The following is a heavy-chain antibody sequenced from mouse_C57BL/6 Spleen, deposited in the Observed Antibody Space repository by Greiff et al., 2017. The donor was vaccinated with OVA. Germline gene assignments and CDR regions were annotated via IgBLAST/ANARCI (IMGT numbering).Heavy chain of an antibody. CDR1: GYAFSSSW. D-gene: IGHD1-1*01. J-gene: IGHJ3*01. Sequence: VKLQESGPELVKPGASVKISCKASGYAFSSSWMNWVKQRPGKGLEWIGRIYPGDGDTNYNGKFKGKATLTADKSSSTAYMQLSSLTSEDSAVYFCAREGSSPYWGQGTLVTVSA. CDR2: IYPGDGDT. CDR3: AREGSSPY. V-gene: IGHV1-82*01.